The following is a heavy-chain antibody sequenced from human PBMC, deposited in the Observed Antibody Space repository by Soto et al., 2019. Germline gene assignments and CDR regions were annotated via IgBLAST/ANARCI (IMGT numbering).Heavy chain of an antibody. CDR3: TRDLDY. CDR2: IKQDGSET. V-gene: IGHV3-7*01. CDR1: GFMFRDYW. Sequence: QLVESGGGLVQPGGSLRLSCAASGFMFRDYWMAWARQAPGKGLQWVGVIKQDGSETHYVDSVRGRFTISRDNAKNSLYLQMNSLRADDTAVYYCTRDLDYWGQGILVTVSS. J-gene: IGHJ4*02.